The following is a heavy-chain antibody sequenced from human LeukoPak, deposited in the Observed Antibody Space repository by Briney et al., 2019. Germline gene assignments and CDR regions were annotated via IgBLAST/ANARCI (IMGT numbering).Heavy chain of an antibody. CDR2: ISSSSSYI. D-gene: IGHD5-18*01. Sequence: GPLRLSCAASGLTFSSYSMNWVRQAPGKGLEWVSSISSSSSYIYYADSVKGRFTISRDNSKNTLYLQVNSLRAEDTAVYYCARDQGGLTSYGSSPLDYWGQGTLVTVSS. V-gene: IGHV3-21*01. CDR1: GLTFSSYS. CDR3: ARDQGGLTSYGSSPLDY. J-gene: IGHJ4*02.